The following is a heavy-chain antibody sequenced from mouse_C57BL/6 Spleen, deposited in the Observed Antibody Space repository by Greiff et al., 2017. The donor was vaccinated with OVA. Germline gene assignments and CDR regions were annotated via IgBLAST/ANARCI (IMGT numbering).Heavy chain of an antibody. CDR3: ARRYYGSREGYFDD. V-gene: IGHV1-69*01. CDR2: IDPSDSYT. Sequence: QVQLQQPGAELAMPGASVKLSCKASGYTFTSYWMHWVKQRPGQGLEWIGEIDPSDSYTNYNQQFKGKSTWTVDKSSDTAYKQLSRLTSEDSAVDYCARRYYGSREGYFDDWGQGTTLTVSS. D-gene: IGHD1-1*01. CDR1: GYTFTSYW. J-gene: IGHJ2*01.